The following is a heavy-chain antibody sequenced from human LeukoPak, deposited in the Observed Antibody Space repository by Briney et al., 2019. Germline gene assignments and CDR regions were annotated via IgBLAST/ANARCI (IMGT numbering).Heavy chain of an antibody. J-gene: IGHJ6*03. CDR1: GGSLSSSY. Sequence: SETLSLTCTVPGGSLSSSYWSWIRQPPGERLEWSGYIYYSVSTNYNPSLKSRVTISVDTSKNKFSLKLSSVTAADTAVYYCGGSTSYYPFNYYYYMDVWGKGTTVTVSS. CDR3: GGSTSYYPFNYYYYMDV. D-gene: IGHD2/OR15-2a*01. CDR2: IYYSVST. V-gene: IGHV4-59*08.